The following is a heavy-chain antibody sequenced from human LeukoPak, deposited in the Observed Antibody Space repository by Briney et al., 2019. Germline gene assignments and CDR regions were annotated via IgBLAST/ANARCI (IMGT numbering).Heavy chain of an antibody. J-gene: IGHJ4*02. CDR1: GFTFSSFS. V-gene: IGHV3-21*01. D-gene: IGHD4/OR15-4a*01. Sequence: GGSLRLSCAASGFTFSSFSMSWVRQAPGEGLEWVSSISSSSSYTFYAGSVKGRFTISRDNAKNSLFLQMNSLRAEDTALYYCAKGTKPVMTIPDYWGQGTLVTVSS. CDR2: ISSSSSYT. CDR3: AKGTKPVMTIPDY.